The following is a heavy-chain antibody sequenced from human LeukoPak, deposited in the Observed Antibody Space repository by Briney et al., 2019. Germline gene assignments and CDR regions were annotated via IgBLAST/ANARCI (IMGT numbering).Heavy chain of an antibody. CDR2: IYHSGST. CDR3: ASSSGWFTRRYYFDY. J-gene: IGHJ4*02. CDR1: GVSISSSNW. Sequence: SETLSLTCAVSGVSISSSNWWSWVRQPPGKGLEWIGEIYHSGSTNYNPSLKSRVTISVDKSKNQFSLKLSSVTAADTAVYYCASSSGWFTRRYYFDYWGQGTLVTVSS. V-gene: IGHV4-4*02. D-gene: IGHD6-19*01.